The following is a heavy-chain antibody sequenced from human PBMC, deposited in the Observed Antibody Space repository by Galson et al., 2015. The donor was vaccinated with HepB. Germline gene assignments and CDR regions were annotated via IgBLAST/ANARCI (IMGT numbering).Heavy chain of an antibody. D-gene: IGHD6-19*01. V-gene: IGHV6-1*01. Sequence: CAISGDSVSSDSGSWNWIRQSPSRGLEWLGRTYFRSKWSEDYAPSVRSRITITPDTFKNQFSLQLNSVTPEDTAVYYCARAPDFKSGWPNYYYYFYGLDVWGQGTTVTVSS. CDR1: GDSVSSDSGS. CDR3: ARAPDFKSGWPNYYYYFYGLDV. J-gene: IGHJ6*02. CDR2: TYFRSKWSE.